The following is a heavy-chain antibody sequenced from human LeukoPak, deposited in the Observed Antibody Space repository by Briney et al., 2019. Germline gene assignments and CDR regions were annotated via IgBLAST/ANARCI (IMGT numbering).Heavy chain of an antibody. CDR2: IRYDGSNK. Sequence: GGSLRLSCAASGFTFSSYGMHWVRQAPGKGLEWVAFIRYDGSNKYYADSVKGRFTISRDNSKNTLYLQMNSLRAEDTAVYYCAKLDAGIYYYYYYMAVWGKGTTVTVSS. D-gene: IGHD2/OR15-2a*01. CDR3: AKLDAGIYYYYYYMAV. J-gene: IGHJ6*03. CDR1: GFTFSSYG. V-gene: IGHV3-30*02.